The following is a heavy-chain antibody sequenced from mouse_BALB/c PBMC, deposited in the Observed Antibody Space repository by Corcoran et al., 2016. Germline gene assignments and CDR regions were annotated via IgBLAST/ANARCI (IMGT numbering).Heavy chain of an antibody. CDR1: GFNIKDPY. CDR3: ARGGFDV. Sequence: EVQLQLSGAELVQPGASVKLSCTASGFNIKDPYMHWVKQRPEQGLEWIGRIDPANGNTKYDPKFQGKATITANTSSNTAYLQLSSLTSEDTAVYYCARGGFDVWGAGTTVTVSS. J-gene: IGHJ1*01. V-gene: IGHV14-3*02. CDR2: IDPANGNT.